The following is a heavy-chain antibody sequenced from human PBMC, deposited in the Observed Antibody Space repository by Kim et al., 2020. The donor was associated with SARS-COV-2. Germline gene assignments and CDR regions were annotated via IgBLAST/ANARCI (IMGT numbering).Heavy chain of an antibody. D-gene: IGHD2-8*01. CDR1: GGTFSSYA. J-gene: IGHJ4*02. Sequence: SVKVSCKSSGGTFSSYAISWVRQAPGQGLEWMGRIIPILGIANYAQKFQGRVTITADKSTSTAYMELSSLRSEDTAVYYCARDGIMVSVGSYFDYWGQGTLVTVSS. V-gene: IGHV1-69*04. CDR2: IIPILGIA. CDR3: ARDGIMVSVGSYFDY.